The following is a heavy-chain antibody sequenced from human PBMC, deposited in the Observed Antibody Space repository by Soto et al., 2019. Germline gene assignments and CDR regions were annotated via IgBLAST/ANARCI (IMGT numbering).Heavy chain of an antibody. Sequence: EVQLVESGGGLVQPGGSLKLSCVASGYTFSGSYMHWVRQASGKGLEWVGRSRNKANGYATAYGASVNGRFTISRDDSNNTAYLQMNSLKTEDTAVYYCTSHSPEDMIRKWGQGTLVTVSS. D-gene: IGHD2-15*01. J-gene: IGHJ4*02. V-gene: IGHV3-73*02. CDR2: SRNKANGYAT. CDR1: GYTFSGSY. CDR3: TSHSPEDMIRK.